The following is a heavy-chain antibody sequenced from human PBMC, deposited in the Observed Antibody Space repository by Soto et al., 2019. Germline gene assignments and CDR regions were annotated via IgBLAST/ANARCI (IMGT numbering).Heavy chain of an antibody. V-gene: IGHV3-9*01. CDR1: GFTFDDYA. CDR2: ISWNSGSI. Sequence: GGSLRLSCAASGFTFDDYAMHWVRQAPGKGLEWVSGISWNSGSIGYADSVKGRFTISRDNAKNSLYLQMNSLRAEDTALYYCAKASSFDLGRYYYYYMDVWGKGTTVTVSS. CDR3: AKASSFDLGRYYYYYMDV. J-gene: IGHJ6*03. D-gene: IGHD3-3*01.